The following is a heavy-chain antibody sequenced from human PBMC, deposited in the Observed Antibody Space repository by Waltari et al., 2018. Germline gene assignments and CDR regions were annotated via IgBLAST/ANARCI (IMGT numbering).Heavy chain of an antibody. CDR3: AREVQQLVLVWFDP. CDR2: IIPIFGTA. V-gene: IGHV1-69*13. Sequence: QVQLVQSGAEVKKPGSSVKVSCKASGCTFSRYATSWVRQAPGQGLEWMGGIIPIFGTANYAQKFQGRVTITADESTSTAYMERSSLRSEDTAVYYCAREVQQLVLVWFDPWGQGTLVTVSS. J-gene: IGHJ5*02. D-gene: IGHD6-13*01. CDR1: GCTFSRYA.